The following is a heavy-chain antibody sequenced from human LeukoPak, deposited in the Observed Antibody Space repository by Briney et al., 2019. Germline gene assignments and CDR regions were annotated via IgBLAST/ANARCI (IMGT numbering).Heavy chain of an antibody. D-gene: IGHD3-22*01. Sequence: GGSLRLSCAASGFTFSSYGMHWVRQAPGKGLEWVAFIRYDGSNKYYADSVKGQFTISRDNSKNTLYLQMNSLRAEDTAVYYCALNYYDSSGYAMGAFDIWGQGTMVTVSS. CDR1: GFTFSSYG. CDR2: IRYDGSNK. CDR3: ALNYYDSSGYAMGAFDI. J-gene: IGHJ3*02. V-gene: IGHV3-30*02.